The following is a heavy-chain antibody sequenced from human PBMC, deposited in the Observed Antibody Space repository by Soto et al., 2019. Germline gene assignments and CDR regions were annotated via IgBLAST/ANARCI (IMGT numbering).Heavy chain of an antibody. D-gene: IGHD5-12*01. J-gene: IGHJ6*03. V-gene: IGHV3-72*01. CDR2: TRNKANSYTK. CDR1: GFTFSDHY. CDR3: ARENSGYAYLWSVNYYYYMDV. Sequence: GGSLRLSCAASGFTFSDHYMDWVRQAPGKGLEWVGRTRNKANSYTKEYAASVKGRFTISRDDSKNSLYLQMNSLKTEDTAVYYCARENSGYAYLWSVNYYYYMDVWGKGTTVTVSS.